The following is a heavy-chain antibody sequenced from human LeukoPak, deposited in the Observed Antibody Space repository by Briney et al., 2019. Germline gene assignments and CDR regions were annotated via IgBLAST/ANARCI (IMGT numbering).Heavy chain of an antibody. V-gene: IGHV3-23*01. CDR1: GFTFSSYA. D-gene: IGHD3-22*01. CDR2: ISGSGGST. CDR3: AKAERITIIVVVIVAFDI. Sequence: PGGSLRLSCAASGFTFSSYAMSCVRQAPGKGLEWVSAISGSGGSTYYADPVKGRFTISRDNSKNTLYLQMNSLRAEDTAVYYCAKAERITIIVVVIVAFDIWGQGTMVTVSS. J-gene: IGHJ3*02.